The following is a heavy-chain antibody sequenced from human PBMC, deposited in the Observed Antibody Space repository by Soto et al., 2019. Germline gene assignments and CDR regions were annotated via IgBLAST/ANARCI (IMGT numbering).Heavy chain of an antibody. CDR1: GDSITASYSN. Sequence: KTSETLSLTCTVSGDSITASYSNWAWIRQPPGKGLEWIGTFYYSGTTSQNPPLRSRITISGDTSRNQFSLNLRSVTAADSGVYYCAKLVRDDVRRSDLDHWDQGTLVTVSS. J-gene: IGHJ4*02. CDR2: FYYSGTT. V-gene: IGHV4-39*01. D-gene: IGHD3-10*02. CDR3: AKLVRDDVRRSDLDH.